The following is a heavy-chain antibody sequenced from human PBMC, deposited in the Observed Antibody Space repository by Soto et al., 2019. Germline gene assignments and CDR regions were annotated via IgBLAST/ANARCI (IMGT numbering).Heavy chain of an antibody. V-gene: IGHV3-33*01. CDR2: IWYDESNK. CDR3: ASIPGYYYDSSGSQFDY. Sequence: PGGSLRLSCAASGFTFSSYGMHWVRQAPGKGLEWVAVIWYDESNKYYADSVKGRFTISRDNSKNTLYLQMNSLRDEDTAVYYCASIPGYYYDSSGSQFDYWGQGTLVTVSS. CDR1: GFTFSSYG. J-gene: IGHJ4*02. D-gene: IGHD3-22*01.